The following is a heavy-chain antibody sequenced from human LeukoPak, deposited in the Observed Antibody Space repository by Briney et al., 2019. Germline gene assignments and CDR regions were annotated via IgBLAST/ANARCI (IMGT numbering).Heavy chain of an antibody. V-gene: IGHV1-69*05. J-gene: IGHJ6*03. Sequence: GSSVKVSCKASGGTFSSYAISWVRQAPGQGLEWMGGIIPIFGTANYAQKFQGRVTMTTDTSTSTAYMELRSLRSDDTAVYYCARDFGGYSYGYYMDVWGKGTTVTVSS. CDR1: GGTFSSYA. CDR3: ARDFGGYSYGYYMDV. CDR2: IIPIFGTA. D-gene: IGHD5-18*01.